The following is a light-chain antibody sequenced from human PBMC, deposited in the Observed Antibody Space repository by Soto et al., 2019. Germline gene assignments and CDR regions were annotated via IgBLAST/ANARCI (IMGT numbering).Light chain of an antibody. Sequence: DIQMAQSPSSLSSSVGDIFTITWQASQNINNYLNWYQQKPGRAPKLLIYDASNRATGIPARFSGSGSGADFTLTISSLEPEDFALYYCQQHINWPLTFGGGTKVDIK. V-gene: IGKV1-33*01. CDR2: DAS. CDR1: QNINNY. J-gene: IGKJ4*01. CDR3: QQHINWPLT.